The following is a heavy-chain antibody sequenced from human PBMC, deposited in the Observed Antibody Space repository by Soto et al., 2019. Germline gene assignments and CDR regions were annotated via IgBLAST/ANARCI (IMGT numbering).Heavy chain of an antibody. J-gene: IGHJ4*02. CDR3: TNRSPASGPDF. Sequence: SDPTLVNPTQTLTLTCNFSDFSLTTRGVGVGWIRQPPGKALEWVALIYWNDDQRYNPSLKSRLTVTKDTSKNHVVLTMTNVDPLDTATYFCTNRSPASGPDFRGPGTLVTVSS. CDR1: DFSLTTRGVG. D-gene: IGHD2-15*01. V-gene: IGHV2-5*01. CDR2: IYWNDDQ.